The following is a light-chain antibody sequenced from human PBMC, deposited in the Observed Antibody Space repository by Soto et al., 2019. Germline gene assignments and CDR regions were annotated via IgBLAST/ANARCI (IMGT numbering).Light chain of an antibody. J-gene: IGLJ2*01. Sequence: QAVVTQEPSLSVSPGGTVTLTCGASTGAVTSGHYPFWFQQKPGQAPRTLIYDINNKHSWTPTRFSGSLLGGKAALTLSGAQPEDAADYYCLLSYRGARVFGGGTKLTVL. CDR1: TGAVTSGHY. V-gene: IGLV7-46*01. CDR2: DIN. CDR3: LLSYRGARV.